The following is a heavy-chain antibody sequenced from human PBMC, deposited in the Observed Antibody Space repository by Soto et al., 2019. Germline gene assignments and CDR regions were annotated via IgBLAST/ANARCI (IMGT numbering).Heavy chain of an antibody. D-gene: IGHD3-16*01. CDR3: AREMAGLGGEYDY. CDR2: ISGSSGNA. CDR1: GYTSTKYG. V-gene: IGHV1-18*01. Sequence: QVQLVQSGAEVKNPGASVKVSCETSGYTSTKYGVGWVRQAPGQGLEWMGWISGSSGNANYAEKVQGRITLTTDTSTSTAYIELRSLRSDDTAVYYCAREMAGLGGEYDYWGQGTLVTVSS. J-gene: IGHJ4*02.